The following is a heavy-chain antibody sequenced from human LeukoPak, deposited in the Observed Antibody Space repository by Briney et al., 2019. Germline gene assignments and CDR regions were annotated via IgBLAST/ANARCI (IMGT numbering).Heavy chain of an antibody. J-gene: IGHJ5*02. V-gene: IGHV4-61*02. D-gene: IGHD3-10*01. CDR2: IYTSGII. CDR1: GGSISSGRYY. CDR3: ARELNLVRAVSYNWFDP. Sequence: ASETLSLXCTVSGGSISSGRYYWSWIRQPAGKGLEWIGRIYTSGIINYNSSLKSRVTISLDTSKNQFSLKLSSVTAADTAVYYCARELNLVRAVSYNWFDPWGQGTLVTVSS.